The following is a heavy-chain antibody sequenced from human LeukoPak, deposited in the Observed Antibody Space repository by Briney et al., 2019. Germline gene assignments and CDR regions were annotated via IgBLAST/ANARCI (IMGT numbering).Heavy chain of an antibody. Sequence: SETLSLTCTVSGGSISSESYYWSWIRQPAGTGLEWIGRINTSGNINYNPSLKSRVTLSVDTSNNQFSLKLSSLTAADTAVYYCARGFSSSLYWFDTWGQGTLVTVSS. J-gene: IGHJ5*02. V-gene: IGHV4-61*02. CDR3: ARGFSSSLYWFDT. CDR1: GGSISSESYY. D-gene: IGHD2-2*01. CDR2: INTSGNI.